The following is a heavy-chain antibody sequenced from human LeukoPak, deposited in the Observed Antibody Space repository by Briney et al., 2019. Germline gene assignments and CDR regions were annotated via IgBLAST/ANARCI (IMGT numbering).Heavy chain of an antibody. CDR2: IRYDGSNK. CDR3: AKAKDYDFWSGWYYFDY. J-gene: IGHJ4*02. Sequence: GGSLRLSCAASGFTFSSYGMQWVRQAPGKGLEWVAFIRYDGSNKYYADSVKGRFTISRDNSKNTLYLQMNSLGAEDTAVYYCAKAKDYDFWSGWYYFDYWGQGTLVTVSS. D-gene: IGHD3-3*01. CDR1: GFTFSSYG. V-gene: IGHV3-30*02.